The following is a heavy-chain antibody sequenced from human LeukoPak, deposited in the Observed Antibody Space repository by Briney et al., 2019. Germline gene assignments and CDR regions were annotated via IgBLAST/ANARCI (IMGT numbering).Heavy chain of an antibody. CDR3: ARTQSQSGSYRYYFGY. V-gene: IGHV4-61*08. D-gene: IGHD1-26*01. J-gene: IGHJ4*02. CDR2: VYYIANT. Sequence: SETLSLTCAVYGGSVGSAGYYWSWIRQPPGGGLEWIGYVYYIANTNYNPSLKSRVTMSVDPSKNQFSLKVKSVAAADTAMYYCARTQSQSGSYRYYFGYWGQGTLVTVSS. CDR1: GGSVGSAGYY.